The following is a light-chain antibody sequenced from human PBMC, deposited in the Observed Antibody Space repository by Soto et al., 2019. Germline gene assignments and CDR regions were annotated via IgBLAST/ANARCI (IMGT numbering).Light chain of an antibody. J-gene: IGLJ3*02. CDR3: SSYTSSSTGV. Sequence: QPVLNQPASVAGSPRPAITISFTGTSSDVGAYNNVSRYQQHPGKAAKLMIYEVSNRTSRVSDLYSGSRSGNAASMTISGLPAEDESYYDFSSYTSSSTGVVCGGTQLT. CDR1: SSDVGAYNN. V-gene: IGLV2-14*01. CDR2: EVS.